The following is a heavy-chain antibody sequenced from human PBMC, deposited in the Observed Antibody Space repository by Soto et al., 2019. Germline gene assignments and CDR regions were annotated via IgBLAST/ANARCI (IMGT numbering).Heavy chain of an antibody. CDR3: ARAPRSRWGDAFDV. CDR2: SIPIPGIP. V-gene: IGHV1-69*02. D-gene: IGHD2-2*01. J-gene: IGHJ3*01. Sequence: QVQLVQSGAEVKKPGYSVKVSCKASGGTFTNYTIAWVRQAPGQGLEWMGRSIPIPGIPNYAQRFQERVTITADNSTNTAYMELSSLRSEDTAVYYCARAPRSRWGDAFDVWGQGTMVTVSS. CDR1: GGTFTNYT.